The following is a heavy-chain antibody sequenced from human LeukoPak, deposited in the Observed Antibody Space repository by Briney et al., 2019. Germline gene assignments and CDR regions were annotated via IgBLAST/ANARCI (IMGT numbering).Heavy chain of an antibody. Sequence: GASVKVSCKASGYTFTSYAMHWVRQAPGQRLEWMGWINAGNGNTKYSQKFQGRVTITRDTSASTAYMELSSLRSEDTAAYYCATVGTRGYFDYWGQGTLVIVSS. D-gene: IGHD1-14*01. CDR3: ATVGTRGYFDY. J-gene: IGHJ4*02. V-gene: IGHV1-3*01. CDR1: GYTFTSYA. CDR2: INAGNGNT.